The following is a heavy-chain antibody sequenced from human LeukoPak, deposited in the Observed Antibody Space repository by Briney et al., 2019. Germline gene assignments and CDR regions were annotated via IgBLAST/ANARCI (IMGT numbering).Heavy chain of an antibody. CDR3: ARDHRGLY. CDR2: ISNDGSNK. CDR1: GFTFSTYP. J-gene: IGHJ4*02. Sequence: GGSLRLSCAASGFTFSTYPMHWVRQAPGKGLEWVAVISNDGSNKYYADSVEGRFTISRDNSRNTLYLQMNSLRAEDTAVYYCARDHRGLYWGQGTLVTVSS. V-gene: IGHV3-30*04.